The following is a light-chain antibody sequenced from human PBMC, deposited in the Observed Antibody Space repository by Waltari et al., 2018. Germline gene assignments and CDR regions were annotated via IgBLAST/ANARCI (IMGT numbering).Light chain of an antibody. CDR2: AAS. J-gene: IGKJ1*01. CDR3: QNHERLPAT. CDR1: HSVSKY. V-gene: IGKV3-20*01. Sequence: EVVLTQSPGTLSLSPGERANLSCRASHSVSKYLAWYQQRPGQAPRLLIYAASTRATGVSDRFSGSGFGTDFSLTISRLEPEDFAVYFCQNHERLPATFGQGTKVEIK.